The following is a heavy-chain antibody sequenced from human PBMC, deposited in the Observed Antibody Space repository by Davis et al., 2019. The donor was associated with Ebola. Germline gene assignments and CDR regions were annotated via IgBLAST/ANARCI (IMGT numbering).Heavy chain of an antibody. Sequence: PSETLSLTCTVSGASVKSNNWSWIRQPPGKGLEWIGYIYNVGSTDYNPSLESRVTISFDTSKSQLSLKLTSVTAADTGVYYCARETPGLWYFELWGRGTLVTVSS. CDR1: GASVKSNN. CDR3: ARETPGLWYFEL. J-gene: IGHJ2*01. D-gene: IGHD3/OR15-3a*01. V-gene: IGHV4-59*02. CDR2: IYNVGST.